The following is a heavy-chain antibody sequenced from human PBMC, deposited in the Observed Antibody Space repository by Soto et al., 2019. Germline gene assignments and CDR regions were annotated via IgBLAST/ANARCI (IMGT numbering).Heavy chain of an antibody. CDR1: GGSISSGGYY. J-gene: IGHJ4*02. CDR2: IYYSGST. V-gene: IGHV4-31*03. CDR3: ARDSLGIAGFDY. Sequence: SETLSLTCTVSGGSISSGGYYWSWIRQHPGKGLEWIGYIYYSGSTYYNPSLKSRVTISVDTSKNQFSLKLSSVTAADTAVYYCARDSLGIAGFDYWGQGTLVTVSS. D-gene: IGHD7-27*01.